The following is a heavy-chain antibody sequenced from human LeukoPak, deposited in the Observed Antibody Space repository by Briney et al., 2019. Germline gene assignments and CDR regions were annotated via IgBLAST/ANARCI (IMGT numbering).Heavy chain of an antibody. CDR2: INPNSGGT. Sequence: ASVKVSCKASGYTFTGYYMHWVRQAPGQGLEWRGWINPNSGGTNYAQKFQGRVTMTRDKSISTAYMELSRLRSDDTAVYYCARDRKSSSSSNYYYYMDVWGKGTTVTVSS. J-gene: IGHJ6*03. CDR3: ARDRKSSSSSNYYYYMDV. D-gene: IGHD6-6*01. V-gene: IGHV1-2*02. CDR1: GYTFTGYY.